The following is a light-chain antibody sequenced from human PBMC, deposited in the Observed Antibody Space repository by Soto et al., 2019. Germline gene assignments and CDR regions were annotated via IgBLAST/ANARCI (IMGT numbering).Light chain of an antibody. CDR1: QSVNNNY. Sequence: EIVLTQSPGTLSLSPGERATLFCRASQSVNNNYLAWYQQKPGQAPRLLIYGASSRAPGIPDRFSGSGSGTDFTLTISRLEPEDFAMYYCQQYGGSAPITFGQGTRLEIE. CDR2: GAS. V-gene: IGKV3-20*01. CDR3: QQYGGSAPIT. J-gene: IGKJ5*01.